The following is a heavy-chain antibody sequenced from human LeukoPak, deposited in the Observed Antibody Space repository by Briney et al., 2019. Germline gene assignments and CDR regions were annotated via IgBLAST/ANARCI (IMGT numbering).Heavy chain of an antibody. J-gene: IGHJ5*02. V-gene: IGHV4-31*03. CDR1: GGSISSGGYY. Sequence: SENLSLTCTVSGGSISSGGYYWSWIRQHPGKGLEWIGYIYYSGSTYYNPSLKSRVTISVDTSKNQFSLKLSSVTAADTAVYYCARGGSRHLNPWGQGTLVTVSS. CDR2: IYYSGST. CDR3: ARGGSRHLNP.